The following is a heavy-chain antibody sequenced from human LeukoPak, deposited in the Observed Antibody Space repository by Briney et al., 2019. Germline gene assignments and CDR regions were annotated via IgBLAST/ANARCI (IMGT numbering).Heavy chain of an antibody. J-gene: IGHJ4*02. D-gene: IGHD6-19*01. CDR3: ARDGVVAGTDY. Sequence: PSETLSLTCTVSGGSISSGDYYWSWIRQPPGKGLEWIGYIYYSGSTYYNPSLKSRVTISVDTSKNQFSLKLSSVTAADPAVYYCARDGVVAGTDYWGQGTLVTVSS. CDR2: IYYSGST. V-gene: IGHV4-30-4*01. CDR1: GGSISSGDYY.